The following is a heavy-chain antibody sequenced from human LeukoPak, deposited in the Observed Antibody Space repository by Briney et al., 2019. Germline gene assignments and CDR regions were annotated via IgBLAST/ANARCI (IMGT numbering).Heavy chain of an antibody. J-gene: IGHJ4*02. V-gene: IGHV1-2*06. CDR1: GYTFTDYY. D-gene: IGHD1-26*01. CDR2: INPRSGGI. CDR3: VREAGGSDTYYLDY. Sequence: ASVRVSCKTSGYTFTDYYIHWVRQAPGQRLEWMGRINPRSGGINYAQKFQGRVTMTRDTAISTAYMDLSGLRSDDTAVYYYVREAGGSDTYYLDYWGQGVLVTVSS.